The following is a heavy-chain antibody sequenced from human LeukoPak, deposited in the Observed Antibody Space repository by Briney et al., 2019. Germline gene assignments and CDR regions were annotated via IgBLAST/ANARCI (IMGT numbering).Heavy chain of an antibody. CDR1: GYTFTCYY. CDR3: ARDLLYSSSWYGRSDWFDP. D-gene: IGHD6-13*01. Sequence: ASVKVSCKASGYTFTCYYMHWVRQAPGQGREWMGWINPNSGGTNYAQKFQGRVTMTRDTSISTAYMELSRLRSDDTAVYYCARDLLYSSSWYGRSDWFDPWGQGTLVTVSS. V-gene: IGHV1-2*02. J-gene: IGHJ5*02. CDR2: INPNSGGT.